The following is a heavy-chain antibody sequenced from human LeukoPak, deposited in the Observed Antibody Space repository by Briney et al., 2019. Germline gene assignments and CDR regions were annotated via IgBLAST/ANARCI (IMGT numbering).Heavy chain of an antibody. Sequence: ASVKVSCKASGYTFTGYYMHWVRQAPGQGLEWMGWINPNSGGTNYAQKFQGWVTMTRDTSISTAYMELSRLRSDDTAVYYCARDSTTGMTGFGMDVWGKGTTVTVSS. V-gene: IGHV1-2*04. D-gene: IGHD1-1*01. J-gene: IGHJ6*04. CDR3: ARDSTTGMTGFGMDV. CDR1: GYTFTGYY. CDR2: INPNSGGT.